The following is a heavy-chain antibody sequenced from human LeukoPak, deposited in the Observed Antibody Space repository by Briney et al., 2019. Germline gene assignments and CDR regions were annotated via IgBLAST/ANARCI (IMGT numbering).Heavy chain of an antibody. Sequence: GGSLRLSCSASGFTFSSYAMHWVRQAPGKGLEYVSAISSSGGSTYYADSVKGGFTISRDSSKNTLFLQMSSLRAEDTAVYYCVKDYYGSGDGYFDYWGQGTLVTVSS. D-gene: IGHD3-10*01. V-gene: IGHV3-64D*09. CDR2: ISSSGGST. J-gene: IGHJ4*02. CDR1: GFTFSSYA. CDR3: VKDYYGSGDGYFDY.